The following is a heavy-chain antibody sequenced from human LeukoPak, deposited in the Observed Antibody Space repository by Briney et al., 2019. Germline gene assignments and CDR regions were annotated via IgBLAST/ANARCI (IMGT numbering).Heavy chain of an antibody. CDR2: INPNTGGT. Sequence: GASVKVSCKASGYTFTAYYMHWVRQAPGQGLERMGWINPNTGGTDYAQRFQGRVTMTRDTSISTAYMELSSLISDDTAVYYCARDVFAEYNTHHKFDPWGQGTLVTVSS. J-gene: IGHJ5*02. CDR1: GYTFTAYY. D-gene: IGHD1-14*01. CDR3: ARDVFAEYNTHHKFDP. V-gene: IGHV1-2*02.